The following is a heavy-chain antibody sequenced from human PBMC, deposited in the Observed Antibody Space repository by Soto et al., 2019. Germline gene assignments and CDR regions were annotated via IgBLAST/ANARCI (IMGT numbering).Heavy chain of an antibody. CDR1: GFTFSSYS. CDR2: ISSSSSYI. CDR3: ARVRTINYYYYGMDV. V-gene: IGHV3-21*01. J-gene: IGHJ6*02. Sequence: EVQLVESGGGLVKPGGSLRLSCAASGFTFSSYSMNWVRQAPGKGLEWVSSISSSSSYIYYADSVKGRFTISRDNAKNSLYLQMNSLRAEGTAVYYCARVRTINYYYYGMDVWGQGTTVTVSS. D-gene: IGHD1-1*01.